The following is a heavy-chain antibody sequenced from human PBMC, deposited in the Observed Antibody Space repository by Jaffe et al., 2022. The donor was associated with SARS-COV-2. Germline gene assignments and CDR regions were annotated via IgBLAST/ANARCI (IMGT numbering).Heavy chain of an antibody. CDR2: IIPIFGTA. J-gene: IGHJ3*02. CDR3: ARAPNYYDSSGYYLNAFDI. Sequence: QVQLVQSGAEVKKPGSSVKVSCKASGGTFSSYAISWVRQAPGQGLEWMGGIIPIFGTANYAQKFQGRVTITADESTSTAYMELSSLRSEDTAVYYCARAPNYYDSSGYYLNAFDIWGQGTMVTVSS. D-gene: IGHD3-22*01. V-gene: IGHV1-69*01. CDR1: GGTFSSYA.